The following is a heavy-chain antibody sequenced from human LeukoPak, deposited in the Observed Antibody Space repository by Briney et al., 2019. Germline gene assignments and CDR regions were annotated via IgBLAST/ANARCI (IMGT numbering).Heavy chain of an antibody. CDR2: IRARAYGGAA. J-gene: IGHJ4*02. CDR3: ARVGTAIIGSDPVDY. CDR1: GFTFGDYA. Sequence: GRSLRLSCTTSGFTFGDYAMSWVRQAPGKGLEWVGFIRARAYGGAADYAASVRGRFTIFREDSNSVANLQMNSLKTEDTAMYYCARVGTAIIGSDPVDYWGQGTLVTVSS. D-gene: IGHD2-21*02. V-gene: IGHV3-49*04.